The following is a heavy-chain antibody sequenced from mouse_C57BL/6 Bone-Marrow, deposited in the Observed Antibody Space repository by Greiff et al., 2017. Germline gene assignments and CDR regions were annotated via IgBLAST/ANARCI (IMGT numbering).Heavy chain of an antibody. V-gene: IGHV1-82*01. CDR1: GYAFSSSW. CDR2: IYPGDGDT. Sequence: QVQLQQSGPELVKPGASVKISCKASGYAFSSSWMNWVKQRPGKGLEWIGRIYPGDGDTNYNGKFKGKATLTADKSSSTAYMQLSSLTSEDSAVYFCARGDTTVPYYLDYWGQGTTLTVSS. D-gene: IGHD1-1*01. J-gene: IGHJ2*01. CDR3: ARGDTTVPYYLDY.